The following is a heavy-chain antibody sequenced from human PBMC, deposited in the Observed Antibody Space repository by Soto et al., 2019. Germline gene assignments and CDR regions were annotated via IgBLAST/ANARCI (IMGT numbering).Heavy chain of an antibody. V-gene: IGHV1-18*04. CDR2: ISAYNGNT. Sequence: ASVKVFCKASGYTFTSYGISWVRQAPGQVLEWMGWISAYNGNTNYAQKLQGRVTMTTDTSTSTAYMELRSLRSDDTAVYYCARDWYPDYYDSSGYYLFLGYWGQGTLVTVSS. D-gene: IGHD3-22*01. CDR1: GYTFTSYG. CDR3: ARDWYPDYYDSSGYYLFLGY. J-gene: IGHJ4*02.